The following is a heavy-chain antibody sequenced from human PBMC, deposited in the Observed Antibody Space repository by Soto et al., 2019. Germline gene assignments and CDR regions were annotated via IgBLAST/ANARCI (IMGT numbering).Heavy chain of an antibody. CDR1: GFTFSNAW. J-gene: IGHJ4*01. CDR3: STDSYSDMTVVRLDN. D-gene: IGHD3-22*01. V-gene: IGHV3-15*07. CDR2: IKSKTDGGTT. Sequence: EVQLVESGGGLVQPGGSLRLSCAASGFTFSNAWINWVRQAPGKGLEWVGRIKSKTDGGTTDFAAPVKGRFAISRDDSKNIAYMPMNSLKIEDTAVYYCSTDSYSDMTVVRLDNWGHGTLVTVSS.